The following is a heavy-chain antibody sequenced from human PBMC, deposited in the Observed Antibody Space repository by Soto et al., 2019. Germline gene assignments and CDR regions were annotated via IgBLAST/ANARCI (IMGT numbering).Heavy chain of an antibody. D-gene: IGHD2-21*01. CDR3: AKVFPSYCGGDCYAEYFQH. J-gene: IGHJ1*01. CDR1: GFTFSSYG. CDR2: ISYDGSNK. Sequence: GGSLRLSCAASGFTFSSYGMHWVRQAPGKGLEWVAVISYDGSNKYYADSVKGRFTISRDNSKNTLYLQMNSLRAEDTAVYYCAKVFPSYCGGDCYAEYFQHWGQGTLVTVSS. V-gene: IGHV3-30*18.